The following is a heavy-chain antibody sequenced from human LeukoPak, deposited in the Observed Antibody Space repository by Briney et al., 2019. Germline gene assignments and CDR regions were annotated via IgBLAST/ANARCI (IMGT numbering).Heavy chain of an antibody. CDR1: GFTFSNYA. D-gene: IGHD3-9*01. Sequence: GASLRLSCAASGFTFSNYAMSWVRQAPGKGLEWVSAITGSGGGTYYADTVKGRFTISRDNSKNTLYLQMNSLRAEDTAVYYCAKWGDYDVLTGYYDPDYWGQGTLVTVSS. J-gene: IGHJ4*02. V-gene: IGHV3-23*01. CDR3: AKWGDYDVLTGYYDPDY. CDR2: ITGSGGGT.